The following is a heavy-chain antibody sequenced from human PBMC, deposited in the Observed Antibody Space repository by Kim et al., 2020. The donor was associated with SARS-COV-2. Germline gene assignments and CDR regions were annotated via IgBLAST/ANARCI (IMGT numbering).Heavy chain of an antibody. Sequence: ASVKVSCKASGYTFTSYYMHWVRQAPGQGLEWMGIINPSGGSTSYAQKFQGRVTMTRDTSTSTVYMELSSLRSEDTAVYYCARLREMATITYSYFDYWGQGTLVTVSS. V-gene: IGHV1-46*01. CDR2: INPSGGST. J-gene: IGHJ4*02. CDR3: ARLREMATITYSYFDY. D-gene: IGHD5-12*01. CDR1: GYTFTSYY.